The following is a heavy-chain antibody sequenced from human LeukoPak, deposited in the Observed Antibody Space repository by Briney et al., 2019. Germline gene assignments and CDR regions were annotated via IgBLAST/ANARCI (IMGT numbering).Heavy chain of an antibody. Sequence: GGSQRLSCAASGFTFSTYWMSWVRQAPGKGLEWVANINQDGSDKYYVDSVKGRFTISRDNAKNSLYLQMNSLRAEDTAVYYSATVIVATTNWFDPWGQGTLVTVSS. CDR1: GFTFSTYW. V-gene: IGHV3-7*05. J-gene: IGHJ5*02. CDR2: INQDGSDK. D-gene: IGHD5-12*01. CDR3: ATVIVATTNWFDP.